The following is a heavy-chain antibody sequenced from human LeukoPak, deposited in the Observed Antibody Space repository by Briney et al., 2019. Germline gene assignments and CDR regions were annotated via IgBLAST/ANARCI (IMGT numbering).Heavy chain of an antibody. CDR1: GLTFSDYY. J-gene: IGHJ4*02. V-gene: IGHV3-11*06. D-gene: IGHD5-18*01. CDR2: ITSSSSYT. CDR3: ARGYTCGY. Sequence: PGGSLRLSCAVSGLTFSDYYMSWIRQAPGKGLEWVSYITSSSSYTDYADSVKGRFTISRDDANNSLYLQMNSLRAEDTALYYCARGYTCGYWGQGTLVIVSS.